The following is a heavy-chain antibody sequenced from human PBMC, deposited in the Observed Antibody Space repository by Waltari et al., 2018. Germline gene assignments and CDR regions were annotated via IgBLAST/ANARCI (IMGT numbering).Heavy chain of an antibody. CDR3: ARESTASNEGV. CDR2: IRRVGSQA. D-gene: IGHD4-17*01. J-gene: IGHJ4*02. V-gene: IGHV3-7*01. Sequence: EEQLVESGGGLVQPGGSLRLSCEGSGFTFRNYWMSWVRQAPGKGLEWVANIRRVGSQANYVDSVKGRFTISRDNAKKSLYLQMNSLRAEDTGVYYCARESTASNEGVWGQGTLVTVSS. CDR1: GFTFRNYW.